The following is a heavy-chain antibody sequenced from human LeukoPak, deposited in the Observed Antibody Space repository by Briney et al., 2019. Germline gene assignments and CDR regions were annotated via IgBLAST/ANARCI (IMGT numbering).Heavy chain of an antibody. CDR3: ARVGSGSSFDY. CDR2: IYSTGST. V-gene: IGHV4-4*07. J-gene: IGHJ4*02. CDR1: GGSTSSYY. Sequence: SETLSLTCTVSGGSTSSYYWSWIRQPAGKGLEWIGRIYSTGSTNYNPSLKSRVTMSVDTSNYQFSLKLSSTTAADTAVYYCARVGSGSSFDYWGQGTLVTVSS. D-gene: IGHD3-10*01.